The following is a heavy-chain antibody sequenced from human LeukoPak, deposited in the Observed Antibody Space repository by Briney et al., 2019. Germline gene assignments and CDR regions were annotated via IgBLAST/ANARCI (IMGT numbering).Heavy chain of an antibody. V-gene: IGHV1-69*05. J-gene: IGHJ4*02. CDR3: ARDCGGDCYPTFDY. CDR1: GGTFSSYA. Sequence: SVKVSCKASGGTFSSYAISWVRQAPGQGLEWMGGIIPIFGTANYAQKLQGRVTMTTDTSTSTAYMELRSLRSDDTAVYYCARDCGGDCYPTFDYWGQGTLVTVSS. D-gene: IGHD2-21*02. CDR2: IIPIFGTA.